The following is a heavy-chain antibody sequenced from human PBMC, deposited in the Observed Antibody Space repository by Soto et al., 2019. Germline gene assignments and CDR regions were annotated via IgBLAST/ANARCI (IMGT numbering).Heavy chain of an antibody. D-gene: IGHD2-15*01. CDR3: ARSFSGCSRLYYYYGMDV. V-gene: IGHV4-39*01. CDR2: IYYSGST. J-gene: IGHJ6*02. Sequence: SETLSLTCTVSGGSISSSSYYWGWIRRPPGKGLEWIGSIYYSGSTYYNPSLKSRVTISVDTSKNQFSLKLSSVTAADTAVYYCARSFSGCSRLYYYYGMDVWGQGTTVTVSS. CDR1: GGSISSSSYY.